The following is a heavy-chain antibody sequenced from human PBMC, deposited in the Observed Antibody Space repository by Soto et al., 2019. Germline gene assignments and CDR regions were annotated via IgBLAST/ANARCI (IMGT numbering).Heavy chain of an antibody. CDR3: ATYYSNYPYYFDY. CDR1: GFTFSSYS. J-gene: IGHJ4*02. V-gene: IGHV3-48*01. D-gene: IGHD4-4*01. CDR2: ISSSSSTI. Sequence: GGSLRLSCAASGFTFSSYSMNWVRQAPGKGLEWVSYISSSSSTIYYADSVKGRFTISRDNAKNSLYLQMNSLRAEDTAVYYCATYYSNYPYYFDYWGQGTLVTVSS.